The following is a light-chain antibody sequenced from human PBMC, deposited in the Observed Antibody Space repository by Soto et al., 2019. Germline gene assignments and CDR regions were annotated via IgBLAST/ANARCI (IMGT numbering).Light chain of an antibody. CDR3: QQYYSFPDT. CDR1: QSLLYSSNNNTY. J-gene: IGKJ2*01. V-gene: IGKV4-1*01. CDR2: WAS. Sequence: DIVMTQSPDSLAVSLGEVATIHCKSNQSLLYSSNNNTYLAWYQQKPGQPPKLLIYWASIRESGVPDRFSGGGSWTDFSLTIIGLQAEDVAVYYCQQYYSFPDTFGHGTTLAI.